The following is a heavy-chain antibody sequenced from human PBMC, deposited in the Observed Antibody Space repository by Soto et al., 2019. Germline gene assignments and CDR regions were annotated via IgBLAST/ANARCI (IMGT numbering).Heavy chain of an antibody. CDR1: GFTFSNYA. CDR2: ISGSGAST. Sequence: SGGSLRLSCAASGFTFSNYAMSWVRQAPGKGLQWVSTISGSGASTYYGDSVKGRFTLSRDNSENTLFLQMDSLRAEDTAVYYCAKGDLLTGVAHFDYWGQGTLVTV. D-gene: IGHD7-27*01. J-gene: IGHJ4*02. V-gene: IGHV3-23*01. CDR3: AKGDLLTGVAHFDY.